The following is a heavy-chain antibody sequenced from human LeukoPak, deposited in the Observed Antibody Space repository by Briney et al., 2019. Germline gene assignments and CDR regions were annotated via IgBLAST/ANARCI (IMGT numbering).Heavy chain of an antibody. J-gene: IGHJ2*01. CDR2: IIPILGIA. V-gene: IGHV1-69*02. Sequence: ASVKVSCKASGGTFSSYTISWVRQAPGQGLEWMGRIIPILGIANYAQKFQGRVTITADKSTSTAYMELSSLRSEDTAVYYCARGRYYDSSGFTLDLWGRGTLVTVSS. D-gene: IGHD3-22*01. CDR3: ARGRYYDSSGFTLDL. CDR1: GGTFSSYT.